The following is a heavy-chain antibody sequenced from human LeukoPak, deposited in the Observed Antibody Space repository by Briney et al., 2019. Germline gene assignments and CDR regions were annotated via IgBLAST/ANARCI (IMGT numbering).Heavy chain of an antibody. CDR2: VYYSGTT. D-gene: IGHD3-3*01. Sequence: SETLSLTCTVSGGSIRSTSYYWSWIRQPPGKGLEWIGNVYYSGTTYYNPSFRSRLTMSVDTSNNQFSLKLSSVTAADTAMYYCARHARREALRHSAFDIWGQGTMDTVSS. CDR3: ARHARREALRHSAFDI. CDR1: GGSIRSTSYY. J-gene: IGHJ3*02. V-gene: IGHV4-39*01.